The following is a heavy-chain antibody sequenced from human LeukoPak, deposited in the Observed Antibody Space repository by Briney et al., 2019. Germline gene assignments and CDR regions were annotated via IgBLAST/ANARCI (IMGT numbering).Heavy chain of an antibody. Sequence: GGSLRLSYAASGFTFSSYAMHWVRQAPGKGLEWVAVISYDGSNKYYADSVKGRFTISRDNSKNTLYLQMNSLRAEDTAVYYCANHPGDYWGQGTLVTVSS. J-gene: IGHJ4*02. CDR3: ANHPGDY. CDR1: GFTFSSYA. V-gene: IGHV3-30*04. CDR2: ISYDGSNK.